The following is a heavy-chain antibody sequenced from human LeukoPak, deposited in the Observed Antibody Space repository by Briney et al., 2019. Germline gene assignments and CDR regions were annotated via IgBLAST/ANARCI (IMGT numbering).Heavy chain of an antibody. V-gene: IGHV3-7*01. CDR2: IKQEGNEK. CDR3: AGDKVVGPTYFDY. CDR1: GFTFSTYW. D-gene: IGHD1-26*01. Sequence: PGGSLRLSCAASGFTFSTYWMSWVRQAPGKGLEWVANIKQEGNEKYYVDSVKGRFTISRDNTKNSLYLQMNSLRAEDTAVYYCAGDKVVGPTYFDYWGQGTLVTVSS. J-gene: IGHJ4*02.